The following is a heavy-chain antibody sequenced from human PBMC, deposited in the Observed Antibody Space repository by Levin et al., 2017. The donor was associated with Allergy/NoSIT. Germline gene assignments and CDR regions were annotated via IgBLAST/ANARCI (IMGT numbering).Heavy chain of an antibody. V-gene: IGHV4-61*01. CDR2: IYYSGST. Sequence: SETLSLTCTVSGGSVSSGSYYWSWIRQPPGKGLEWIGYIYYSGSTNYNPSLKSRVTISVDTSKNQFSLKLSSVTAADTAVYYCARAEDSSSWYGYYYGMDVWGQGTTVTVSS. CDR3: ARAEDSSSWYGYYYGMDV. J-gene: IGHJ6*02. CDR1: GGSVSSGSYY. D-gene: IGHD6-13*01.